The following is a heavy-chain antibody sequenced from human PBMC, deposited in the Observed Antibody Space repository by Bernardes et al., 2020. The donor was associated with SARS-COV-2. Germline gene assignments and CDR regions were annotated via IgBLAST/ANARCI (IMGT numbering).Heavy chain of an antibody. V-gene: IGHV4-39*01. D-gene: IGHD3-10*01. Sequence: SETLSLTCTVSDGSVSSSDYYWGWVRQPPGKGLEWIGSVYYSGDTYYNPSLKSRVSMSVDTSKSQFSLKLSSETAADTAVYYCARHGMHYGSGTFYLALSYYYGLDVWGQGTTVTVSS. CDR3: ARHGMHYGSGTFYLALSYYYGLDV. J-gene: IGHJ6*02. CDR1: DGSVSSSDYY. CDR2: VYYSGDT.